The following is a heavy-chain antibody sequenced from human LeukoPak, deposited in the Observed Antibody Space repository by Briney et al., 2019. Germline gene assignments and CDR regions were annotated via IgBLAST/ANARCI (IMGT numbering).Heavy chain of an antibody. CDR3: AREGLGPWTIFDY. CDR2: IYYSASS. CDR1: GGSISSGAYY. D-gene: IGHD3-9*01. Sequence: SETLSLTCTVSGGSISSGAYYWRWLRQPRGRGGEWIGYIYYSASSYYNPPLKSRVTISLDTSKNQFSLKLSSLTAADTAVYYCAREGLGPWTIFDYWGQGTLVTVSS. V-gene: IGHV4-30-4*08. J-gene: IGHJ4*02.